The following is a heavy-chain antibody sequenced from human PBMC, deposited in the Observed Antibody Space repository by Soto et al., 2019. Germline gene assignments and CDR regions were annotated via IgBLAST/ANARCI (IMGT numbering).Heavy chain of an antibody. D-gene: IGHD5-18*01. J-gene: IGHJ4*02. V-gene: IGHV3-30*18. CDR3: AKDREDTAMATGY. CDR1: GFTFSSYG. CDR2: ISYDGSNK. Sequence: QVQLVESGGGVVQPGRSLRLSCAASGFTFSSYGMHWVRQAPGKGLEWVAVISYDGSNKYYADSVKGRFTISRDNSKNTLYLQMNSLRAEDTAVYYCAKDREDTAMATGYWGQGTLVTVSS.